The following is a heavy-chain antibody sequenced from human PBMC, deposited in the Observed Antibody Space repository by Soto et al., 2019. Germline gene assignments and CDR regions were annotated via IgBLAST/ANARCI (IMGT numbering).Heavy chain of an antibody. Sequence: GGSLRLSCAASGFTFSSYEMNWVRQAPGKGLEWVSYISSSGSTIYYSTSLKTRLTISKDTSKNQVVLTMTNMDPVDTATYYCARISFRPGQVDYWGQGTLVTVSS. V-gene: IGHV3-48*03. CDR2: ISSSGSTI. CDR1: GFTFSSYE. CDR3: ARISFRPGQVDY. J-gene: IGHJ4*02. D-gene: IGHD3-16*02.